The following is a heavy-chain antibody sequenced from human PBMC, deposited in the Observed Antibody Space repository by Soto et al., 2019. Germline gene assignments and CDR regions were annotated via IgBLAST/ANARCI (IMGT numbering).Heavy chain of an antibody. Sequence: QVQLVESGGGVVQPGRSLRLSCAASGFTFSDSGMHWVRQAPGKGLGWVTVLWYDGSEKNYADSVKGRFSISRDNSKNTFYLQMNSVRVEDTAVYYCARERSVAGTSLIDYWGQGALVTVSS. D-gene: IGHD6-19*01. CDR2: LWYDGSEK. V-gene: IGHV3-33*01. CDR1: GFTFSDSG. J-gene: IGHJ4*02. CDR3: ARERSVAGTSLIDY.